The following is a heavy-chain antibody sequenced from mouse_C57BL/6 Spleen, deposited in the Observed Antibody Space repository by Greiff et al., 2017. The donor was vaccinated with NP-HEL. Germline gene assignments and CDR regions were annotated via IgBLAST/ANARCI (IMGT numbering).Heavy chain of an antibody. J-gene: IGHJ4*01. D-gene: IGHD2-2*01. Sequence: VQLQQPGAELVMPGASVKLSCKASGYTFTSYWMHWVKQRPGQGLEWIGEIDPSDSYTNYNQKFKGKSTLTVDKSSSTAYMQLSSLTSEDSAVYYCASLSTMVTTDGYYYAMDYWGQGTSVTVSS. CDR2: IDPSDSYT. V-gene: IGHV1-69*01. CDR3: ASLSTMVTTDGYYYAMDY. CDR1: GYTFTSYW.